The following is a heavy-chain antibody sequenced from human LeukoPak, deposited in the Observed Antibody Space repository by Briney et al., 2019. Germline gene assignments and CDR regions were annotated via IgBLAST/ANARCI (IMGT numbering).Heavy chain of an antibody. D-gene: IGHD2-15*01. CDR3: AKGDCSSGSCYFDY. V-gene: IGHV3-23*01. CDR2: LSDTGDST. CDR1: GFTLSNHP. J-gene: IGHJ4*02. Sequence: PGGSLRLSCAASGFTLSNHPMYRVRRPPGKGLEWVSSLSDTGDSTRYADSVKGRFTISRDSARSALYLQMNSLRAEDTAVYYCAKGDCSSGSCYFDYWGQGSQVTVSS.